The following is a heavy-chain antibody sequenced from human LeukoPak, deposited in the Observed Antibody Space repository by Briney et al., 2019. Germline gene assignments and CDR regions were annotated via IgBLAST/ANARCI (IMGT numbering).Heavy chain of an antibody. J-gene: IGHJ4*02. Sequence: SETLSLTCAVYGGSFSGYYWSWIRQPPGKGLEWIGEINHSGSTNYNPSLKSRVTISVDTSKNQFSLKLSSVTAADTAVCYCARKADSSGYYYYFDYWGQGTLVTVSS. CDR2: INHSGST. CDR3: ARKADSSGYYYYFDY. D-gene: IGHD3-22*01. V-gene: IGHV4-34*01. CDR1: GGSFSGYY.